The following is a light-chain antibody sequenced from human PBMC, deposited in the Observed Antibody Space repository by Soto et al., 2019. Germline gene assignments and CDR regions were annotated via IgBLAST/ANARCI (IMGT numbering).Light chain of an antibody. Sequence: QSVLTQPPSVSGAPGQRVSISCTGSTSNIGAPYDVHWYQHLPGTAPKLLIYGDNNRPSGVPDRFSGSKSGTSASLAITRLQAEDEADYYCCSYAGSPTFGYVIFGGGTKLTVL. CDR3: CSYAGSPTFGYVI. J-gene: IGLJ2*01. V-gene: IGLV1-40*01. CDR2: GDN. CDR1: TSNIGAPYD.